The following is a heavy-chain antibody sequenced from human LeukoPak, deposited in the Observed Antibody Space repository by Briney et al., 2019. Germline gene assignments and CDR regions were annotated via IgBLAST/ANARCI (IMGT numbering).Heavy chain of an antibody. CDR3: VSGLVAAGLGYYYGMDV. V-gene: IGHV4-59*08. CDR2: IFYSGST. J-gene: IGHJ6*02. CDR1: GGSISSYY. Sequence: SETLSLTCTDPGGSISSYYWSWIRQPPGKGLWWIGSIFYSGSTTYNPSLKRRATIPVHTSTNKFSLNLTSVTCAATTLYYFVSGLVAAGLGYYYGMDVWGQGTTVTVSS. D-gene: IGHD6-13*01.